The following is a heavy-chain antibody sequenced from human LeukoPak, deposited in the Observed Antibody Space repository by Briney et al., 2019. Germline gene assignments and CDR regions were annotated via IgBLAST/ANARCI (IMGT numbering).Heavy chain of an antibody. D-gene: IGHD3-22*01. J-gene: IGHJ5*02. CDR2: ISERGCST. V-gene: IGHV3-23*01. Sequence: GGSLRLSCVVSGITLSNYGMSWVRQAPGKGLEWGSGISERGCSTNYVDSVKSRFIISRDTSKNTVYLQMISLRVEDTALYHCAWGMTYDYSGYSVPWFDPWGRGALVTVSS. CDR1: GITLSNYG. CDR3: AWGMTYDYSGYSVPWFDP.